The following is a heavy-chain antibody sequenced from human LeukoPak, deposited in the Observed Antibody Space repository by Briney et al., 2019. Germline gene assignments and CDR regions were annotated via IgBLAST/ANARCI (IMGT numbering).Heavy chain of an antibody. J-gene: IGHJ4*02. D-gene: IGHD6-19*01. CDR1: GFTFSRHW. CDR2: IKRDGREE. V-gene: IGHV3-7*01. CDR3: ARVCVSGWTECTDY. Sequence: GGSLRLSCAASGFTFSRHWMTWVRQAPGKGLEWVANIKRDGREENYVDSVKGRFSISRDNVKNSLHLQMNSLRAEDTAVYYCARVCVSGWTECTDYWGQGTLVTVSS.